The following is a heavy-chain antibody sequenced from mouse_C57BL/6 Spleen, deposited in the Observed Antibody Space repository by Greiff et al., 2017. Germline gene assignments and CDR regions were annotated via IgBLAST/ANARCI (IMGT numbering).Heavy chain of an antibody. J-gene: IGHJ4*01. V-gene: IGHV3-6*01. Sequence: ESGPGLVKPSQSLSLTCSVTGYSITSGYYWNWIRQFPGNKLEWMGYISYDGSNNYNPSLKNRISITRDTSKNQFFLKLNSVTTEDTATYYCARDYYYGSSLYAMDYWGQGTSVTVSS. CDR3: ARDYYYGSSLYAMDY. CDR2: ISYDGSN. D-gene: IGHD1-1*01. CDR1: GYSITSGYY.